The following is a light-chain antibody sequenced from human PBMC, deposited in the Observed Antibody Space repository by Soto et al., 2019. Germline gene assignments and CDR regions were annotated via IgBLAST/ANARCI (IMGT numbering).Light chain of an antibody. CDR1: NIGSKR. V-gene: IGLV3-21*02. CDR3: QVWDSSGDWI. Sequence: SYELTQSSSVSVAPGQTARITCGGNNIGSKRVHWYQHMPGQAPVLVVYNDNVRPSGIPERFSGSNSGNTATLIISRVEAGDEADYYCQVWDSSGDWIFGGGTKLTVL. J-gene: IGLJ2*01. CDR2: NDN.